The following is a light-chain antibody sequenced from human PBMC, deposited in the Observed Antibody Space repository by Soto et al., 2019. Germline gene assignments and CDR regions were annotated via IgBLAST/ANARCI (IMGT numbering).Light chain of an antibody. J-gene: IGKJ1*01. Sequence: DIVMTQSPDSLAVSLGERATINCKSSQSVLYSSNNKNYLAWYQQKPGQPPKLLIYWASTRESGVPDRFSGSWSGTDFTLNISSLQAEDVAVYSCQQYYSTPWTFGQGTKVEIK. CDR1: QSVLYSSNNKNY. CDR3: QQYYSTPWT. V-gene: IGKV4-1*01. CDR2: WAS.